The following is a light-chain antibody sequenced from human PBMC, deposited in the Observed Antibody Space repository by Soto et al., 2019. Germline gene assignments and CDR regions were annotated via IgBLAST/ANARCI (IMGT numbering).Light chain of an antibody. Sequence: SYELTQSPSVSVAPGQTARIPCEGNNIGSKSVHWYQQKPGQAPVLVISYDSDRPSGIPERFSGSNSGNTATLSISRVEAGDEADYYCQVWDSGSDHEVFGGGTKVTVL. CDR2: YDS. V-gene: IGLV3-21*04. CDR3: QVWDSGSDHEV. J-gene: IGLJ2*01. CDR1: NIGSKS.